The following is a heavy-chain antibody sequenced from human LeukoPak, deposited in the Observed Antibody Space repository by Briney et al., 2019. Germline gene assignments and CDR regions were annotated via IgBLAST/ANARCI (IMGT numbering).Heavy chain of an antibody. D-gene: IGHD3-10*01. CDR1: GYTFSSYY. J-gene: IGHJ4*02. V-gene: IGHV1-46*01. CDR3: ARDGNRGSGSSYFDY. CDR2: INPSGGST. Sequence: ASVKVSCKASGYTFSSYYMHWVRQAPGQGLEWMGIINPSGGSTSYAQKFQGRVTMTRDMPTSTVYMELSSLRSEDTAVYYCARDGNRGSGSSYFDYWGQGTLVTVSS.